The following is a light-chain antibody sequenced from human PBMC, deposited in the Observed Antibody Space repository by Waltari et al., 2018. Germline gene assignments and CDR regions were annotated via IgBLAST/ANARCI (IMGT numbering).Light chain of an antibody. CDR2: EVS. CDR1: RNYAGRYNR. Sequence: QSALTQPPSVSGSPGQSVTISPTGTRNYAGRYNRVSCYQQSPGTAPKPMIYEVSNRPSAFPYRFSGSKSGNTASLTISGLQPEDEADYYCNSFTTSTTWVFGGGTRVTVL. J-gene: IGLJ3*02. V-gene: IGLV2-18*02. CDR3: NSFTTSTTWV.